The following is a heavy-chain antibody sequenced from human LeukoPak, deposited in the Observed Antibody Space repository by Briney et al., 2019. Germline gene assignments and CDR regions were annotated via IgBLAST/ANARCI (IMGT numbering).Heavy chain of an antibody. CDR3: ARAIGGSSYVFDY. J-gene: IGHJ4*02. CDR2: IIPIFGTA. CDR1: GGTFSSYA. V-gene: IGHV1-69*13. D-gene: IGHD1-26*01. Sequence: SVKVSCKASGGTFSSYAISWVRQAPGQGLEWMGGIIPIFGTANYAQKFQGRVTITAGESTSTAYMELSSLRSEDTAVYYCARAIGGSSYVFDYWGQGTLVTVSS.